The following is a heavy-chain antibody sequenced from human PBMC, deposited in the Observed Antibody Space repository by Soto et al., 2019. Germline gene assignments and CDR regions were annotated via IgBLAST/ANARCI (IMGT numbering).Heavy chain of an antibody. V-gene: IGHV3-30-3*01. CDR1: GFTFSSYA. D-gene: IGHD6-19*01. Sequence: QVQLVESGGGVVQPGRSLRLSCAASGFTFSSYAMHWVRQAPCKGLEWVAVISYDGSNKYYADSVKGRFTISRDNSKNTLYLQMNSLRAEDTAVYYCARSAYSSGWPNYFDYWGQGTLVTVSS. CDR2: ISYDGSNK. CDR3: ARSAYSSGWPNYFDY. J-gene: IGHJ4*02.